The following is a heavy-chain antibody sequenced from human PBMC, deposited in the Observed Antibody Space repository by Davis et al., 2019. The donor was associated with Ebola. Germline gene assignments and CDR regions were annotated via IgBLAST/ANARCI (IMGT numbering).Heavy chain of an antibody. V-gene: IGHV5-10-1*01. CDR2: IDPSDSYT. D-gene: IGHD3-10*01. J-gene: IGHJ6*02. Sequence: GESLKISCKGSGYSFTSYWISWVRQMPGKGLEWMGRIDPSDSYTNYSPSFQGHVTISADKSISTAYLQWSSLKASDTAMYYCARHSPDRVSLWFGGMDVWGQGTTVTVSS. CDR3: ARHSPDRVSLWFGGMDV. CDR1: GYSFTSYW.